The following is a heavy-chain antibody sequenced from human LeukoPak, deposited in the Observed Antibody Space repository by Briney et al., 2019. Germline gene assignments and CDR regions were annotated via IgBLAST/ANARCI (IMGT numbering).Heavy chain of an antibody. CDR1: GYTFTGYY. V-gene: IGHV1-2*02. CDR2: INPNSGGT. D-gene: IGHD3-10*01. Sequence: ASVKVSCKASGYTFTGYYMHWVRQAPGQGLEWMGWINPNSGGTNYAQKFQGRVTMTRDTSISTAYMELSRLRSDDTAVYYCAGGGLDYYGSGSYYDDYWGQGTLVTVSS. J-gene: IGHJ4*02. CDR3: AGGGLDYYGSGSYYDDY.